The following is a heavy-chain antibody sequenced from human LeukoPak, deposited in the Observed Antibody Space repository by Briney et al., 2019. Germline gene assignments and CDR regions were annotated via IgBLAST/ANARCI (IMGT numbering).Heavy chain of an antibody. Sequence: SETLSLTCIVSGCSISSSDYYWGWIRQPPGKGLEWIGTIYYSGSTHYTPTLKSRVTISVATSKNQFSLKLNSVTAADTAVYYCARHTRGLDYWGQGALVTVSS. J-gene: IGHJ4*02. CDR1: GCSISSSDYY. D-gene: IGHD5-12*01. CDR3: ARHTRGLDY. CDR2: IYYSGST. V-gene: IGHV4-39*01.